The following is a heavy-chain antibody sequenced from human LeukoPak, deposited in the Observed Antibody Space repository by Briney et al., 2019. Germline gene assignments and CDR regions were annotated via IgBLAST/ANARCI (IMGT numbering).Heavy chain of an antibody. V-gene: IGHV5-51*01. J-gene: IGHJ4*02. CDR3: ARIYCEVESTC. D-gene: IGHD2-21*01. CDR1: GYTFSSYW. Sequence: GESLKIPCKASGYTFSSYWIGWARQMPGKGLEWMGVIYPEDSDTRYSPSFQGQVTISADTSISTAYLQWSSLKASDTAMYYCARIYCEVESTCWGQGTLVTVSS. CDR2: IYPEDSDT.